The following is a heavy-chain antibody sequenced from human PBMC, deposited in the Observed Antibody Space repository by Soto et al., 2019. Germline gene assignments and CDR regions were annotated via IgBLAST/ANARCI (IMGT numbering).Heavy chain of an antibody. CDR1: GGSFSGYY. V-gene: IGHV4-34*01. CDR2: INHSGST. D-gene: IGHD3-10*01. Sequence: PSETLSLTCAVYGGSFSGYYWSWIRQPPGKGLEWIGEINHSGSTNYNPSLKSRVTISVDTSKNQFSLKLSSVTAADTAVYYCARFTMVRGVIYYYYYMDVWGKGTTVTVSS. J-gene: IGHJ6*03. CDR3: ARFTMVRGVIYYYYYMDV.